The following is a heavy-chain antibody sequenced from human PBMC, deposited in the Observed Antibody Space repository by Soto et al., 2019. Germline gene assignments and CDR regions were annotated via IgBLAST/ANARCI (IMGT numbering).Heavy chain of an antibody. J-gene: IGHJ5*02. CDR2: IKEDGSER. Sequence: LRLCFAASGXSLSNYWMSWVRQAPGKGLEWVANIKEDGSERNYVDSVKGRFTISRDNAENSLYLQMNSRRAEDTAVYYCASARHIGPWGQGTLVTVSS. V-gene: IGHV3-7*01. CDR1: GXSLSNYW. CDR3: ASARHIGP. D-gene: IGHD2-21*01.